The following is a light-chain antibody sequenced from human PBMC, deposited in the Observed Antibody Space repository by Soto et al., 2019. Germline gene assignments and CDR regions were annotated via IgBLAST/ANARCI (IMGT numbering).Light chain of an antibody. CDR2: DVN. CDR1: SSDIGGYDY. Sequence: QSALTQPASVSGSPGQSITLSCTGTSSDIGGYDYVSWYQRHPGKAPKLIIYDVNNRPSGVSNRFSSSKSGNTASLTISGLQAEDSADYYCTSYASGSSHVVFGGGTKLTVL. CDR3: TSYASGSSHVV. J-gene: IGLJ2*01. V-gene: IGLV2-14*01.